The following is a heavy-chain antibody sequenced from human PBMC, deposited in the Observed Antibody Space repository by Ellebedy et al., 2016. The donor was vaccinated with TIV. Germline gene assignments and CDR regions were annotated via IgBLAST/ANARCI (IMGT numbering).Heavy chain of an antibody. J-gene: IGHJ4*02. CDR2: LYNTNFI. V-gene: IGHV3-23*03. Sequence: GGSLRLSXAASGFTFSSYAMTWVRQAPGKGLEWVAVLYNTNFIQYGDSVRGRFTISRDSSKNTLYLQMNSLRVEDTAVYYCVTDLGRFDNWGQGTRVTVSS. CDR3: VTDLGRFDN. CDR1: GFTFSSYA.